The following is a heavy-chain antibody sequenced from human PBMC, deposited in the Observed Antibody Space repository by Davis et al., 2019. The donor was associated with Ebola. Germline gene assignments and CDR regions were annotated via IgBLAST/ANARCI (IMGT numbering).Heavy chain of an antibody. CDR1: GGSIRSSSYY. CDR3: ARHRSRGQAVADY. CDR2: IYYSGST. D-gene: IGHD6-19*01. Sequence: GSLRLSCTVSGGSIRSSSYYWGWIRQPPGKGLEWIGSIYYSGSTYYNPSLKSRVTISVDTSKNQFSLKLSSVTAADTAVYYCARHRSRGQAVADYWGQGTLVTVSS. J-gene: IGHJ4*02. V-gene: IGHV4-39*01.